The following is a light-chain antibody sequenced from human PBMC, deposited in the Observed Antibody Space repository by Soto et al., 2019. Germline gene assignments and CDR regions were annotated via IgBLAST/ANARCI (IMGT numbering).Light chain of an antibody. CDR3: LQDYNYPYT. CDR2: GAS. J-gene: IGKJ5*01. Sequence: AIHMTQSPSSLSASVGDRVTITCRASQGIRNDLGWYQQKPGKAPKFLIYGASSLQSGVPSRFSGSGSGTDFTLTINSLQPEDFATYYCLQDYNYPYTLGQGTRLEIK. V-gene: IGKV1-6*01. CDR1: QGIRND.